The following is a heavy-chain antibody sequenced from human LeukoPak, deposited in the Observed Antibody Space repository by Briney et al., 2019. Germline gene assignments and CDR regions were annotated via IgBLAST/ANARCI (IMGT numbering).Heavy chain of an antibody. J-gene: IGHJ4*02. V-gene: IGHV3-23*01. CDR3: AKVSNYYDSSGYYYFSHFDY. CDR1: GFXFSSYA. CDR2: ISGSGGST. Sequence: PGGSLRLSCAASGFXFSSYAMSWVRQAPGKGLEWVSPISGSGGSTYYADSVKGRFTISRDNSKNTLYLQMNSLRAEDTAVYYCAKVSNYYDSSGYYYFSHFDYWGQGTLVTVSS. D-gene: IGHD3-22*01.